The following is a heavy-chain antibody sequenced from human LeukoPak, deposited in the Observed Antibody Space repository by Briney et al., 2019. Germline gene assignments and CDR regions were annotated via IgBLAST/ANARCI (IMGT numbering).Heavy chain of an antibody. CDR1: GFTFSSYW. J-gene: IGHJ3*02. V-gene: IGHV3-7*03. CDR2: IKQDGSDK. CDR3: ARVDTPDAFDI. Sequence: PGGSPRLSCAASGFTFSSYWMSWVRQAPGKGLEWVANIKQDGSDKYYVDSVKGRLTISRDNAKNSLYLQMNSLRAEDTAVYYCARVDTPDAFDIWGQGTMVTVSS.